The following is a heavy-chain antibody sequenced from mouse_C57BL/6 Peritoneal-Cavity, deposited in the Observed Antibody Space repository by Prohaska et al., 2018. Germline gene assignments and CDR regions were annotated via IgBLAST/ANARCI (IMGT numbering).Heavy chain of an antibody. V-gene: IGHV1-26*01. J-gene: IGHJ1*03. D-gene: IGHD1-1*01. CDR2: INLNNGCT. Sequence: GKQSHGKSLEWIGDINLNNGCTSYNQKFKGKATLTVDKSSSTAYMELRSLTYEDSAVYYCARRYYGSGYFDVWGTGTTVTVSS. CDR3: ARRYYGSGYFDV.